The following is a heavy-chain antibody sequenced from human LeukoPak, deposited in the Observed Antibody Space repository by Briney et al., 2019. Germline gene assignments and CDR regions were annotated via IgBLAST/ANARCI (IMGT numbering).Heavy chain of an antibody. Sequence: GGSLRLSCAASGFTFSTYWMSWVRQAPGKGLEWVSSISSSSSYIYYADSVKGRFTISRDNAKNSLYLQMNSLRAEDTAVYYCARDLGSSWYRGFDYWGQGTLVTVSS. D-gene: IGHD6-13*01. J-gene: IGHJ4*02. CDR2: ISSSSSYI. CDR3: ARDLGSSWYRGFDY. CDR1: GFTFSTYW. V-gene: IGHV3-21*01.